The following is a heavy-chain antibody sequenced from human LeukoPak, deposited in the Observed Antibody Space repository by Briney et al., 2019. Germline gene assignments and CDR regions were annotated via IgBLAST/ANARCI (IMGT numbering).Heavy chain of an antibody. CDR1: GGSLSSYY. D-gene: IGHD3-3*01. CDR2: IYYSGST. V-gene: IGHV4-59*08. Sequence: PSETLSLTCTVSGGSLSSYYWSWIRQPPGKGLEWIGYIYYSGSTNYNPSLKSRVTISVDTSKNQFSLKLSSVTAADTAVYYCAGLSITIFGFDYWGQGTLVTVSS. J-gene: IGHJ4*02. CDR3: AGLSITIFGFDY.